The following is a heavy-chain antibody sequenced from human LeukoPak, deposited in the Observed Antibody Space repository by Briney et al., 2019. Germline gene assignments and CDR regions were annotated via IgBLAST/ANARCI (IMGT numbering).Heavy chain of an antibody. Sequence: PGGSLRLSCAASGFTFSSYSMNWVRQAPGKGLEWVSYISSSSSTIYYADSVKGRFTISRDNAKNSLYLQMNSLRAEDTAVYYCARDTRGNYYYYYMDVWGKGTTVTVSS. CDR3: ARDTRGNYYYYYMDV. V-gene: IGHV3-48*01. D-gene: IGHD3-16*01. J-gene: IGHJ6*03. CDR1: GFTFSSYS. CDR2: ISSSSSTI.